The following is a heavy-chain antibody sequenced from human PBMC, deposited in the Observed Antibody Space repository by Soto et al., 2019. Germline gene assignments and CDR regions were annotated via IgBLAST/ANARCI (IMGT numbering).Heavy chain of an antibody. CDR1: GFTFSSYA. V-gene: IGHV3-23*01. D-gene: IGHD4-17*01. J-gene: IGHJ4*02. Sequence: EVQLLESGGGLVQPGGSLRLSFADSGFTFSSYAMSWVRQAPGKGLEWVSAISGSGGSTYYVDSVKGRFTISRDNSKITLYLQMNSLRAEDTAVYYCAKDSYGDYGGWGQGTLVTVSS. CDR3: AKDSYGDYGG. CDR2: ISGSGGST.